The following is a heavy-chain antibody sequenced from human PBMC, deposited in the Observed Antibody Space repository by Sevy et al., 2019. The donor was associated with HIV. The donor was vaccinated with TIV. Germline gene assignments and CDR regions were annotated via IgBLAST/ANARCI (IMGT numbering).Heavy chain of an antibody. CDR3: ARDHHCSSTSCYGSKMYYYYGMDV. CDR1: GFTFSDYY. J-gene: IGHJ6*02. D-gene: IGHD2-2*01. Sequence: GGSLRLSCAASGFTFSDYYMSWIRQAPGKGLEWVSYISSSGSTIYSADSVKGRFTISRDNAKNSLYLQMNSLRAEDTAVYYCARDHHCSSTSCYGSKMYYYYGMDVWGQGTTVTVSS. V-gene: IGHV3-11*04. CDR2: ISSSGSTI.